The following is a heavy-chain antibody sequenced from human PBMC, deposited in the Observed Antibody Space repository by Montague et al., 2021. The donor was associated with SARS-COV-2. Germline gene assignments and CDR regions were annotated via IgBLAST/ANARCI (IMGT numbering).Heavy chain of an antibody. CDR1: GGSISSYY. Sequence: SETLSLTCTVSGGSISSYYWTWIRQPPGKGLESIGYIYHNGSTKYNPSLKSRVTISVDTSKNQFSLKLSSVSVADTAVYYCARGGGISADYYNYTMDVWGQGTTVTVFS. J-gene: IGHJ6*02. D-gene: IGHD4-23*01. CDR3: ARGGGISADYYNYTMDV. CDR2: IYHNGST. V-gene: IGHV4-59*01.